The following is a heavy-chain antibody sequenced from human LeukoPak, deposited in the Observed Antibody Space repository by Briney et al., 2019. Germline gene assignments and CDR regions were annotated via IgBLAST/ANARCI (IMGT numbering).Heavy chain of an antibody. Sequence: PSETLSLTCSVSGGSISTTNYYWAWIRQPPGKGLEWIGSIYYSGSTYYSPSLKSRVTISVDTSKDQFSLKLSSVTAADTAVYYCARHDSRLTSARGGYLDYWGQGTLVTV. D-gene: IGHD3-10*01. J-gene: IGHJ4*02. CDR1: GGSISTTNYY. V-gene: IGHV4-39*01. CDR3: ARHDSRLTSARGGYLDY. CDR2: IYYSGST.